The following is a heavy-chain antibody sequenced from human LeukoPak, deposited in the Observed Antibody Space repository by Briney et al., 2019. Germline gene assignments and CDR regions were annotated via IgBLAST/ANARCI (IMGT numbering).Heavy chain of an antibody. Sequence: PAETQSLTCTVSGGSISIYHWSWIRQPPGKGLEWLGYIYYSGSTNYNPSLKSRVTRSVDTSKNQFSLKLSSVTAADTAVYYCARDRGEDYVWGSYRLFDYWGQGTLVTVSS. D-gene: IGHD3-16*02. CDR1: GGSISIYH. CDR2: IYYSGST. J-gene: IGHJ4*02. CDR3: ARDRGEDYVWGSYRLFDY. V-gene: IGHV4-59*01.